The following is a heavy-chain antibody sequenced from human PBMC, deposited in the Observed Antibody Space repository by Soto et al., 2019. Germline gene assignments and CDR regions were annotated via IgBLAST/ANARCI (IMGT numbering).Heavy chain of an antibody. D-gene: IGHD2-15*01. CDR2: IWYDGSNK. CDR3: ARGHCSGGSCYPNYYYYGMDV. CDR1: GFTFSSYG. Sequence: PGGSLRLSCAASGFTFSSYGMHWVRQAPGKGLEWVAVIWYDGSNKYYADSVKGRFTISRDNSKNTLYLQMNSLRAEDTAVYYCARGHCSGGSCYPNYYYYGMDVWGQGTTVTVSS. J-gene: IGHJ6*02. V-gene: IGHV3-33*01.